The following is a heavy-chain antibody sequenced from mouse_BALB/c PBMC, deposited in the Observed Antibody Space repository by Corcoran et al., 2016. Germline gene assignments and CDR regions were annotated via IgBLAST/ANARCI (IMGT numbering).Heavy chain of an antibody. CDR1: GFSLSTSGMG. D-gene: IGHD1-3*01. CDR2: IYWDDDK. J-gene: IGHJ4*01. CDR3: ARGAKVDYAMDY. Sequence: QVTVKEAVPGILQPSQTLSLTCSYPGFSLSTSGMGVSWIRQPSGKGLEWLAHIYWDDDKRYNPSLKSRLTISKDTSRNQVFLKITSVETADTATYYCARGAKVDYAMDYWGQGTSVTVS. V-gene: IGHV8-12*01.